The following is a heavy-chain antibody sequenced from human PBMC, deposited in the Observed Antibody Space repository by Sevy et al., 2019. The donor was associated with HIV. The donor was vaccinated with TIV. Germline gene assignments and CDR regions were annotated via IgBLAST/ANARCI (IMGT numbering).Heavy chain of an antibody. CDR3: ARDPGPLSYYYDAQYFHH. Sequence: ASVKVSCKASGYTFTHYAVNWVRQAPGQGLEWMGWINTDTGNPTYAQGFTGRFVFSLDTSVSTAYLQISSLKAQDTDVYFCARDPGPLSYYYDAQYFHHWGQGTLVTVSS. J-gene: IGHJ1*01. D-gene: IGHD3-22*01. CDR1: GYTFTHYA. CDR2: INTDTGNP. V-gene: IGHV7-4-1*02.